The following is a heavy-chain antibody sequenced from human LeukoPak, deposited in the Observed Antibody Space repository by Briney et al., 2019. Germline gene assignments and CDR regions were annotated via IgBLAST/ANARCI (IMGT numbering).Heavy chain of an antibody. CDR3: ARDARDIVVVPAALMATKPEDY. CDR1: GFTFSDYY. Sequence: TGGSLRLSCAASGFTFSDYYMSWIRQAPGKGLQWVSYISHSCSTIYYADSVKGRFTISRDNAKNSLYLQMNSLRAEDTAVYYCARDARDIVVVPAALMATKPEDYWGQGTLVTVSS. J-gene: IGHJ4*02. CDR2: ISHSCSTI. D-gene: IGHD2-2*01. V-gene: IGHV3-11*01.